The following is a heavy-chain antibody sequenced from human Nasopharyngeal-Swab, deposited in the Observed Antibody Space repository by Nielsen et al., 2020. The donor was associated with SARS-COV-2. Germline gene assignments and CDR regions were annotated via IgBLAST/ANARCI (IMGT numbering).Heavy chain of an antibody. V-gene: IGHV3-9*01. CDR1: GFTFDDYA. D-gene: IGHD3-10*01. Sequence: SLKISCAASGFTFDDYAMHWVRQAPGKGLEWVSDISWNSGSIGYADSVKGRFTISRDNAKNSLYLQMNSLRAEDTALYYCGKSSYGWGIDKPIDHWGQGTQVTVSS. J-gene: IGHJ4*02. CDR2: ISWNSGSI. CDR3: GKSSYGWGIDKPIDH.